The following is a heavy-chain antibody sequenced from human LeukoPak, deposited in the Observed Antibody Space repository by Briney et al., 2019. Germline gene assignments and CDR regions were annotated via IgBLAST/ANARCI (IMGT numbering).Heavy chain of an antibody. CDR1: GFILSNSA. Sequence: PGGSLRLSCAASGFILSNSAMTWVRLAPGKGLQWVSGIDTKGTRTYYADSVRGRFSISRDNSKNTLFLQMNSLRVDDTAVYYCVKEVVATIPPLWGQGTLVTVSS. D-gene: IGHD5-12*01. J-gene: IGHJ4*02. V-gene: IGHV3-23*01. CDR2: IDTKGTRT. CDR3: VKEVVATIPPL.